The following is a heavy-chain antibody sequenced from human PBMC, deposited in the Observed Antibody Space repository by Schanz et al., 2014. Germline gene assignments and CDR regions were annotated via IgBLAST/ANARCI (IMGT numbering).Heavy chain of an antibody. CDR3: ARDNLVSSSWYNYYGMDV. J-gene: IGHJ6*02. V-gene: IGHV1-18*01. CDR1: GYTFTSNA. D-gene: IGHD6-13*01. CDR2: ISPYNGNT. Sequence: QVHLVQSGAEMKKPGASVKVSCKASGYTFTSNAISWVRQAPGQGLEWVGWISPYNGNTNYAQKVQGRVTLTTDTSTSTVYMELRSLTSDDTAVYYCARDNLVSSSWYNYYGMDVWGQGTTVTVSS.